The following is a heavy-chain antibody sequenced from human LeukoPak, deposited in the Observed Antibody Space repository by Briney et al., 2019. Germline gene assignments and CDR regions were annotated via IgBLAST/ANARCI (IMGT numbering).Heavy chain of an antibody. V-gene: IGHV1-18*01. Sequence: ASVKVPCKASGYTFTSYGISWVRQAPGQGLEWMGWISAYNGNTNYAQKLQGRVTMTTDTSTSTAYMELRSLRSDDTAVYYCARELYYDFWSGYYPYCYYGMDVWGQGTTVTVSS. CDR1: GYTFTSYG. CDR3: ARELYYDFWSGYYPYCYYGMDV. J-gene: IGHJ6*02. D-gene: IGHD3-3*01. CDR2: ISAYNGNT.